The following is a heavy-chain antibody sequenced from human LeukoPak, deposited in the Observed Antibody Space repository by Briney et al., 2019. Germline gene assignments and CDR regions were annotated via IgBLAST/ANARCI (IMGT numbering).Heavy chain of an antibody. V-gene: IGHV3-30*18. D-gene: IGHD5-18*01. J-gene: IGHJ4*02. Sequence: PGRSLRLSCAASGFTFSSYGMHWVRQAPGKGLEWVAVISDNGSNKYCADSVKGRFTISRDSSKNTMYLQMNSLRVEDTAVYYCAKDNRRYSCDYWGQGTLVTVSS. CDR2: ISDNGSNK. CDR3: AKDNRRYSCDY. CDR1: GFTFSSYG.